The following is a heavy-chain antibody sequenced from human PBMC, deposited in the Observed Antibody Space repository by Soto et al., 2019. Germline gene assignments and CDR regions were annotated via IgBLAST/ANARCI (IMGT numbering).Heavy chain of an antibody. CDR1: GYPFNTYY. V-gene: IGHV1-46*02. CDR2: IHPSGGGS. CDR3: ARVGHIAVVTDSFDS. Sequence: ASVKVYCKSPGYPFNTYYLHWVRQAPGQGLEWMGMIHPSGGGSTYAQKFLGRVTMTMDSSTSTVFMELTSLRSADTAVYYCARVGHIAVVTDSFDSWGQGTLVTVSS. J-gene: IGHJ4*02. D-gene: IGHD2-21*02.